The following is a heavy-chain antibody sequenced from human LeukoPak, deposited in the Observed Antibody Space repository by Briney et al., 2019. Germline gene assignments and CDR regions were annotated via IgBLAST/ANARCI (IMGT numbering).Heavy chain of an antibody. CDR1: GYTFTSYD. J-gene: IGHJ4*02. CDR2: MNPNSGNT. Sequence: ASVKVSRKASGYTFTSYDINWVRQATGQGLEWMGWMNPNSGNTGYAQKFQGRVTITRNTSISTAYMELSSLRSEDTAVYYCARGQLDYDFWSGWTGFDYWGQGTLVTVSS. V-gene: IGHV1-8*03. D-gene: IGHD3-3*01. CDR3: ARGQLDYDFWSGWTGFDY.